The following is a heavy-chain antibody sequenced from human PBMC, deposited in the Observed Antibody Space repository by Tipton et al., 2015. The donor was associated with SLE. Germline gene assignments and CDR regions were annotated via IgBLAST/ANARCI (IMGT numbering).Heavy chain of an antibody. D-gene: IGHD5-24*01. Sequence: TLSLTWAVYGGSFSGYYWSWIRQPPGKGLEWIGEINHSGSTNYNPSLKSRVTISVDTSKNQFSLKLSSVTAADTAVYYCARKRNGMGIWGQGTMVTVSS. CDR2: INHSGST. V-gene: IGHV4-34*01. J-gene: IGHJ3*02. CDR3: ARKRNGMGI. CDR1: GGSFSGYY.